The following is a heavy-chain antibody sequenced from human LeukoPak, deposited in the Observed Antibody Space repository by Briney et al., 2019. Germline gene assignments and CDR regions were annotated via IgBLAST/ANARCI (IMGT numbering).Heavy chain of an antibody. CDR1: GYTFTSYG. D-gene: IGHD5-18*01. CDR2: ISAYNGNT. CDR3: ARMGNTAMVKVYYYYGMDV. J-gene: IGHJ6*02. Sequence: ASVKVSCKASGYTFTSYGISWVRQAPGQGLEWMGWISAYNGNTNYAQKLQGRVTMTTDTSTSTAYMELRSLRSDDTAVYYCARMGNTAMVKVYYYYGMDVWGQGTTVTVSS. V-gene: IGHV1-18*01.